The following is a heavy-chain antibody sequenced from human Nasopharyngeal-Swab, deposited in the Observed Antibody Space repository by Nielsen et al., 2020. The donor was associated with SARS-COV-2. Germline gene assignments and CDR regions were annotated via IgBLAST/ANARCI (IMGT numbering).Heavy chain of an antibody. CDR3: ARGTVYYYDSSGYYYYYYYGMDV. J-gene: IGHJ6*02. Sequence: WMRQCPGKGLERIGDINHSGSTNYNPSLKSRVTISVDTSKNQFSLKLSSVTAADTAVYYCARGTVYYYDSSGYYYYYYYGMDVWGQGTTVTVSS. V-gene: IGHV4-34*01. D-gene: IGHD3-22*01. CDR2: INHSGST.